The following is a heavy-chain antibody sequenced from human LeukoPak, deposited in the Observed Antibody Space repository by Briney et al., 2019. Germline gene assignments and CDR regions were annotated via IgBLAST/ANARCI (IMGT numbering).Heavy chain of an antibody. D-gene: IGHD6-19*01. CDR1: GGSISGYY. J-gene: IGHJ4*02. Sequence: SETLSLTCTVSGGSISGYYWNWIRQPAGKGLEWIGRIYTTGTTNYNPSLKSRVTMSVDTSKNQFSLKLHSVTAADTAVYYCARSDSSGPLIPLFDYWGQGTLVTVSS. CDR3: ARSDSSGPLIPLFDY. V-gene: IGHV4-4*07. CDR2: IYTTGTT.